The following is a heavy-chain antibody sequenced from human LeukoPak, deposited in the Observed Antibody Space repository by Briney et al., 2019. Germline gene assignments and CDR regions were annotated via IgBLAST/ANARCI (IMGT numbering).Heavy chain of an antibody. V-gene: IGHV3-48*01. CDR3: ARDPESNWGWDLDY. CDR2: ISSSGSMI. CDR1: GFTVSSYS. D-gene: IGHD7-27*01. J-gene: IGHJ4*02. Sequence: GGSLRLSCAASGFTVSSYSMNWVRQVPGKGLEWVSHISSSGSMIWYGESVKGRFTISRDSAKNSLHLQMNSLRAEDTAVYYCARDPESNWGWDLDYWGQGTLVTVSS.